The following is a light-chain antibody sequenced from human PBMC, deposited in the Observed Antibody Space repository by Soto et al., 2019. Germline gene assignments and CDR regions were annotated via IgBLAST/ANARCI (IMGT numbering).Light chain of an antibody. J-gene: IGKJ4*01. V-gene: IGKV3-20*01. Sequence: EFVLTQSPGTLSLSPWEIATLSCRASQTVRNNYLAWYQQKPGQAPRLLIYDASSRATGIPDRFSGGGSGTDFTLTISRLEPEDFAVYYCQQFSSYPLTFGGGIKVDIK. CDR3: QQFSSYPLT. CDR1: QTVRNNY. CDR2: DAS.